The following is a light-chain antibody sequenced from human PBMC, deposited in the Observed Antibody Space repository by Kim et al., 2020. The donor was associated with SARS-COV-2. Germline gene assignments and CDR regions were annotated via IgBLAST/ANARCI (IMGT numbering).Light chain of an antibody. CDR1: RDIRDD. J-gene: IGKJ2*01. V-gene: IGKV1-17*01. CDR3: LQHNNQPYT. CDR2: AAS. Sequence: SASVGDIVTIAGRASRDIRDDLAWYQHKPGEATKRLIYAASTLQSGVPSRFSGGGYGTEFTLTISSLQSEDFATYYCLQHNNQPYTFGQGTKLEI.